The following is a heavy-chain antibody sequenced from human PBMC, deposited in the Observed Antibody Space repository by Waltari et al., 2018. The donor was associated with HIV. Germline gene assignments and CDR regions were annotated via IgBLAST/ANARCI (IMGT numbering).Heavy chain of an antibody. CDR3: ARDHVEMATITGYYGMDV. Sequence: EVQLVESGGGLVQPGGSLRLSCAASGFTFSSYSMNWVRQATGKGLEWVSYISSSSSTIYYADSVKGRFTISRDNAKNSLYLQMNSLRAEDTAVYYCARDHVEMATITGYYGMDVWGQGTTVTVSS. CDR2: ISSSSSTI. J-gene: IGHJ6*02. CDR1: GFTFSSYS. D-gene: IGHD5-12*01. V-gene: IGHV3-48*04.